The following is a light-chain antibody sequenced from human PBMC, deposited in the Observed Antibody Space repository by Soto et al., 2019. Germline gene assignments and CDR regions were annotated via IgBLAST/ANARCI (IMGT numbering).Light chain of an antibody. CDR3: QQYGSSPTT. CDR1: PSVANY. V-gene: IGKV3-20*01. J-gene: IGKJ1*01. Sequence: EIVLATAPASRSLSQEERTTLSCRASPSVANYLAWYQQKPGQAPRLLIYGASRRATGIPDRFSGSGSGTDFTLTISGLEPEDFAVYFCQQYGSSPTTFGQGTKVDIK. CDR2: GAS.